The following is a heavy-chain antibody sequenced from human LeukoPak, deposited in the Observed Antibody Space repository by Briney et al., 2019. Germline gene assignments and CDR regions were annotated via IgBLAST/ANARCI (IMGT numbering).Heavy chain of an antibody. V-gene: IGHV3-23*01. CDR3: AKDCRITMVRGVISTDAFDI. CDR2: ISGSGGST. Sequence: GGSLRLSCAASGFTFSSYAMSWVRQAPGKGLEWVSAISGSGGSTYYADSVKGRFTISRDNSKNTLYLQMNCLRAEDTAVYYCAKDCRITMVRGVISTDAFDIWGQGTMVTVSS. CDR1: GFTFSSYA. D-gene: IGHD3-10*01. J-gene: IGHJ3*02.